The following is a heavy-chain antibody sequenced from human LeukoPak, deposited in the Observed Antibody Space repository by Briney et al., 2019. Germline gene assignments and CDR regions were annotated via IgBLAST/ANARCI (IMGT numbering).Heavy chain of an antibody. D-gene: IGHD6-19*01. Sequence: ASVKVSCKASGYTFTSYYMHWVRQAPGQGLEWMGIINPSGGSTSYAQKFQGRVTMTRDTSTSTVYMELSSLRSEDTAVYYCARAWSVAVAGSHFDYWGQGTLVTVSS. CDR3: ARAWSVAVAGSHFDY. CDR2: INPSGGST. V-gene: IGHV1-46*01. CDR1: GYTFTSYY. J-gene: IGHJ4*02.